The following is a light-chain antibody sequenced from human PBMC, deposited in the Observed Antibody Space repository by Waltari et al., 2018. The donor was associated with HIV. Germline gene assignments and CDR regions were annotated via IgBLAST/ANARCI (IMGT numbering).Light chain of an antibody. CDR3: AAWDDSLNGPV. Sequence: SVLTPPPSASGTPGQRVTIPCSGSSSNIGSTTVNWYQQLPGTAPKLPIDSNKLPPSGVPDRLSGSKSGTSASLAISGLQSGDEADYYCAAWDDSLNGPVFGGGTKLTVL. V-gene: IGLV1-44*01. J-gene: IGLJ2*01. CDR1: SSNIGSTT. CDR2: SNK.